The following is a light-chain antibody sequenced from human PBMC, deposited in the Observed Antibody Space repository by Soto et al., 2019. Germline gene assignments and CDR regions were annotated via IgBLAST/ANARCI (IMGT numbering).Light chain of an antibody. V-gene: IGKV3-15*01. CDR3: QQYHNWPRAT. J-gene: IGKJ4*01. CDR2: RTS. Sequence: RTQSAATLSVSPGQRATHSCRASQSMISNLAWYQQKPGQAHSLLMFRTSGRATGFAVRFSGSGCGTEFDFTISSMQLEDFGVYYCQQYHNWPRATFGGGTKVDIK. CDR1: QSMISN.